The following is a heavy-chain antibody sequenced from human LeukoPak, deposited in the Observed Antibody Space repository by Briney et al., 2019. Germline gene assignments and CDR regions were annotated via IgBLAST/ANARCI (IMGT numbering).Heavy chain of an antibody. J-gene: IGHJ6*02. Sequence: PGGSLRLSCAASGFTVSSNYMSWVHQAPGKGLEWVSVIFSGGSTYYADSVKGRFTISRANSKNTLYLQMNSLRAEDTAVYYCARENDMGYCSGGRCYKGYNAMDVWGQGTTVTVSS. CDR2: IFSGGST. D-gene: IGHD2-15*01. V-gene: IGHV3-53*01. CDR3: ARENDMGYCSGGRCYKGYNAMDV. CDR1: GFTVSSNY.